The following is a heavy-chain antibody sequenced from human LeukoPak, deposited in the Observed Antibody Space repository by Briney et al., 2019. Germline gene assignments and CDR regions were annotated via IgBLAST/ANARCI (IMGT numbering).Heavy chain of an antibody. Sequence: GRFTISGDNSKNTLYLQMNSLRAEDTAVYYCARDGMTTVTTYDAFDIWGQGTMVTVSS. CDR3: ARDGMTTVTTYDAFDI. V-gene: IGHV3-30*07. D-gene: IGHD4-17*01. J-gene: IGHJ3*02.